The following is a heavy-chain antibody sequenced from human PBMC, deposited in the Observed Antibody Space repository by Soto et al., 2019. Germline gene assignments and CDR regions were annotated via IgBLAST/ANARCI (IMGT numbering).Heavy chain of an antibody. CDR2: IDTTGST. Sequence: SENLSLPCTVSGCPLPCYHWSSIRPPAGRGLEWIGRIDTTGSTNYNASLKSRVTMSVDTSKSQISLKLSSVTAADTGVYYCAREGGTYPYYYYAMDVWGQGTTVTVSS. D-gene: IGHD1-1*01. V-gene: IGHV4-4*07. J-gene: IGHJ6*02. CDR1: GCPLPCYH. CDR3: AREGGTYPYYYYAMDV.